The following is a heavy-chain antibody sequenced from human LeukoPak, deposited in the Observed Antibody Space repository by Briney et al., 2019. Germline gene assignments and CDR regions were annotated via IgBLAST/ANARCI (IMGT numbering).Heavy chain of an antibody. Sequence: GASVKVSCKASGYTFTSYYMHWVRRAPGQGLEWMGIINPSGGSTSYAQKFQGRVTMTRDTSTSTVYMELSSLRSEDTAVYYCAREMGSSWYFASGVSWGVNYYYYGMDVWGQGTTVTVSS. CDR2: INPSGGST. CDR1: GYTFTSYY. D-gene: IGHD6-13*01. V-gene: IGHV1-46*01. CDR3: AREMGSSWYFASGVSWGVNYYYYGMDV. J-gene: IGHJ6*02.